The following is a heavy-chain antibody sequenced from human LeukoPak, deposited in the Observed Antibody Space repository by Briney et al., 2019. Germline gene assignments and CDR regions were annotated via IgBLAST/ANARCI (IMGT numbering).Heavy chain of an antibody. D-gene: IGHD2-21*02. V-gene: IGHV3-9*01. CDR1: GFTFDDDA. CDR3: AKDISVVTNAFDI. J-gene: IGHJ3*02. Sequence: GGSLRLSCAASGFTFDDDALHWVRQAPGKGLEWVSGISWNSGSIGYADSVKGRFTISRDNAKNSLYLQMNSLRAEDTALYYCAKDISVVTNAFDIWGQGTMVTVSS. CDR2: ISWNSGSI.